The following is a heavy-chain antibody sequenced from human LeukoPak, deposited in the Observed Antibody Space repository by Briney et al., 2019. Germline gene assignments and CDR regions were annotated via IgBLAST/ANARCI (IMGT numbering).Heavy chain of an antibody. CDR1: GFTFSSYS. CDR2: ISGSGGST. V-gene: IGHV3-23*01. CDR3: AKERLRPIGLSSSPNFDY. J-gene: IGHJ4*02. D-gene: IGHD6-6*01. Sequence: PGGSLRLSCAASGFTFSSYSMNWVRQAPGKGLEWVSAISGSGGSTYYADSVKGRFTISRDNSKNTLYLQMNSLRAEDTAVYYCAKERLRPIGLSSSPNFDYWGQGTLVTVSS.